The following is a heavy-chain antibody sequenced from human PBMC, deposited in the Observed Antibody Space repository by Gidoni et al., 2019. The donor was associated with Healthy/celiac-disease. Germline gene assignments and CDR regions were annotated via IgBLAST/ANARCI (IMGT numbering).Heavy chain of an antibody. Sequence: QVQLVQSGAEVTKPGPSVKVSCKASGGTFSSYAISWVRQAPGQGLEWMGGIIPICGTANYAQKFQGRVTITADESTSTAYMELSSLRSEDTAVYYCARVPPYSGSPAEGWFDPWGQGTLVTVSS. V-gene: IGHV1-69*01. CDR1: GGTFSSYA. CDR2: IIPICGTA. D-gene: IGHD5-12*01. J-gene: IGHJ5*02. CDR3: ARVPPYSGSPAEGWFDP.